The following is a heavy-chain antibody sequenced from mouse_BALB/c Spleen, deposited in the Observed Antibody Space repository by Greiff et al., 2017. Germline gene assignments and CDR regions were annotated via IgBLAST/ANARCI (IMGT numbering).Heavy chain of an antibody. Sequence: EVQLVESGGDLVKPGGSLKLSCAASGFTFSSYGMSWVRQTPDKRLEWVATISSGGSYTYYPDSVKGRFTISRDNAKNTLYLQMSSLKSEDTAMYYCARHGTGTIAYWGQGTLVTVSA. CDR3: ARHGTGTIAY. V-gene: IGHV5-6*01. CDR2: ISSGGSYT. CDR1: GFTFSSYG. J-gene: IGHJ3*01. D-gene: IGHD4-1*01.